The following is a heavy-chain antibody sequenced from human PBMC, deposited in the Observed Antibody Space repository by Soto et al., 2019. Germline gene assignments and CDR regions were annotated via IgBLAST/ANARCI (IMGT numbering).Heavy chain of an antibody. D-gene: IGHD2-21*02. CDR2: VTDTGGST. Sequence: PGGSLRLSCAASGFNFYAYAMTWVRQAPGKGLEWVSAVTDTGGSTYYADSVKGRFTISRDNSKNTLYLQMNSLRAEDTAVYYCERDMQVVTLVFGYWGQGTLVTVSS. CDR1: GFNFYAYA. CDR3: ERDMQVVTLVFGY. V-gene: IGHV3-23*01. J-gene: IGHJ4*02.